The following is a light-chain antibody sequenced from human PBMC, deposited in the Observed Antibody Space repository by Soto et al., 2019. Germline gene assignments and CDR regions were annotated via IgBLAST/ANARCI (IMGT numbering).Light chain of an antibody. CDR2: EVS. CDR1: SSDIGGHNF. J-gene: IGLJ2*01. Sequence: QSALTQPAAVSGSPGQSIPISCTGTSSDIGGHNFVSWYQHHPGKAPKLLIYEVSYRASGVSNRFTGYKSANTASLTISGLQAEDEADYSCSSYTTRSYVVFGGGTKLTVL. CDR3: SSYTTRSYVV. V-gene: IGLV2-14*01.